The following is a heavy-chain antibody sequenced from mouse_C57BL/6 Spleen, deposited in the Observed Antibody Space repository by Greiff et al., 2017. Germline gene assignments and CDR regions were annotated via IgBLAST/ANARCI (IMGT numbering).Heavy chain of an antibody. CDR3: ARVGGHYFDY. Sequence: VQLQQSGAELVMPGASVKLSCKASGYTFTSYWMHWVKQRPGQGLEWIGEIDPSDSYTNYNQKFKGKSTLTVDKSSSTAYMQLSSLTSEDSAVYYCARVGGHYFDYWGQGTTLTVSS. CDR2: IDPSDSYT. V-gene: IGHV1-69*01. CDR1: GYTFTSYW. J-gene: IGHJ2*01.